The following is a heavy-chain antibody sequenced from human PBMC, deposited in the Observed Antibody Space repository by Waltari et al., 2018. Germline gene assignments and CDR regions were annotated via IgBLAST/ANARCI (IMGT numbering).Heavy chain of an antibody. CDR1: GYTFTSYD. V-gene: IGHV1-8*01. J-gene: IGHJ4*02. CDR3: ARGERARNRGYSYGYYFDY. CDR2: MNPNSGNT. D-gene: IGHD5-18*01. Sequence: QVQLVQSGAEVKKPGASVKVSCKASGYTFTSYDINWVRQATGQGLEWMGWMNPNSGNTGYAQKFQGRVTMTRNTSISTAYMELSSLRSEDTAVYYCARGERARNRGYSYGYYFDYWGQGTLVTVSS.